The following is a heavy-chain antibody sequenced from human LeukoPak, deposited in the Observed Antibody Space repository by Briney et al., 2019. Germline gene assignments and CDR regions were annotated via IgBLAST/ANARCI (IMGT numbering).Heavy chain of an antibody. CDR3: ARGNSYYDFWSGYYHPRQFDY. CDR2: INHSGST. D-gene: IGHD3-3*01. V-gene: IGHV4-34*01. CDR1: GGSFSGYC. J-gene: IGHJ4*02. Sequence: PSETLSLTCAVYGGSFSGYCWSWIRQPPGKGLEWIGEINHSGSTNYNPSLKSRVTISVDTSKNQFSLKLSSVTAADTAVYYCARGNSYYDFWSGYYHPRQFDYWGQGTLVTVSS.